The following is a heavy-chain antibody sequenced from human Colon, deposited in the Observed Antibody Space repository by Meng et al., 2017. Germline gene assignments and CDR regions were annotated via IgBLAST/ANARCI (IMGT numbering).Heavy chain of an antibody. CDR1: GFTFSSSA. CDR3: AADAYGKEEDYDY. V-gene: IGHV1-58*01. J-gene: IGHJ4*02. CDR2: IVVGSAST. Sequence: SVKVSCKTSGFTFSSSAVQWGRQGRGQRLEWIGWIVVGSASTTYAQKFQERVTITRDLSTSTAYLELSSLRSEDTAVYYCAADAYGKEEDYDYWGQGTLVTVSS. D-gene: IGHD4-17*01.